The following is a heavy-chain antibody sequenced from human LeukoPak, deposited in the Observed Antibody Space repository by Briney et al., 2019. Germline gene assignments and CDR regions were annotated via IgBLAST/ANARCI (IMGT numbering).Heavy chain of an antibody. CDR2: IASNGGSE. J-gene: IGHJ4*02. CDR3: AKRGHYSINWYHYFDY. D-gene: IGHD6-13*01. CDR1: GFTFTTYG. V-gene: IGHV3-30*18. Sequence: GGSLRLSCAASGFTFTTYGLHWVRQAPGKGLEWVVAIASNGGSEYYADSVKGRFTISRDNSKNTLFLQMNRLRPDDTAVYYCAKRGHYSINWYHYFDYWGQGTLVTVSS.